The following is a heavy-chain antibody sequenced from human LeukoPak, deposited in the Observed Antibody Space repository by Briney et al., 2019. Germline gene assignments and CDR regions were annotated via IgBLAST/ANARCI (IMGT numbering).Heavy chain of an antibody. D-gene: IGHD6-13*01. CDR3: AREGRQQQLDY. J-gene: IGHJ4*02. CDR1: GGTFSSYA. CDR2: IIPIFGTA. Sequence: ASVKVSCKASGGTFSSYAISWVRQAPGQGLEWMGGIIPIFGTANYAQKFQGRVTITADESTSTAYMELSSLRPEDTAVYYCAREGRQQQLDYWGQGTLVTVSS. V-gene: IGHV1-69*13.